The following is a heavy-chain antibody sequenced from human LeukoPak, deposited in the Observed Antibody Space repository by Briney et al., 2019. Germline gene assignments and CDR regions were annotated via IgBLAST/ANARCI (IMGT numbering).Heavy chain of an antibody. CDR2: ISGSGGST. CDR1: GFTFSSYA. Sequence: GGSLRLSCAASGFTFSSYAMSWVRQAPGKGLEWVSAISGSGGSTYYADSVKGRFTISRDNSKNTLYLQMNSLRAEDTAVYCCAKNLARYYDFWSGHPNYGMDVWGQGTTVTVSS. V-gene: IGHV3-23*01. D-gene: IGHD3-3*01. CDR3: AKNLARYYDFWSGHPNYGMDV. J-gene: IGHJ6*02.